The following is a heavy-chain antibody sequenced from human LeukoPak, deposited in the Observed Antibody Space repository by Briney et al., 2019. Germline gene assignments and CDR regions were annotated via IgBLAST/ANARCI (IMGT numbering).Heavy chain of an antibody. J-gene: IGHJ4*01. CDR1: GFTVSSNY. D-gene: IGHD4/OR15-4a*01. CDR2: IYSGGST. V-gene: IGHV3-53*01. CDR3: ARSALQDASSWCEHYDN. Sequence: AGGSLRLSCAASGFTVSSNYMSWVRQAPGKGLEWVSVIYSGGSTYYADSVKGRFTISRDNSKNTLYLQMSSLRAEDTAVYYCARSALQDASSWCEHYDNWGHGTLVTVSS.